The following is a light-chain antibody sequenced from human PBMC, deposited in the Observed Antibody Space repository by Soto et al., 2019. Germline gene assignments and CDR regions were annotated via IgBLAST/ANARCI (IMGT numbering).Light chain of an antibody. CDR2: AAS. Sequence: SSSAENRVIITCGASQGISSFLAWSPQKPGKAPKFLILAASTLLCWDPSRFIGSGSGTEFSLTIRSLQPEDFATYYWQQLTNDPITYDQGTRLEI. V-gene: IGKV1-9*01. J-gene: IGKJ5*01. CDR3: QQLTNDPIT. CDR1: QGISSF.